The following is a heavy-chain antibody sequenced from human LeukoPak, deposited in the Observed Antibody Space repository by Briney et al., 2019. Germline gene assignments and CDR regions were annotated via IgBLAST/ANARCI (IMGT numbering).Heavy chain of an antibody. Sequence: SETLSLTCTVSGGSISSSSYYWGWIRQPPGKGLEWIGSIYYSGSTYYNPSLKSRVTISVDTSKNQFSLKLSSVTAADTAVYYCARVTSGYSYGHFDYWGQGTLVTVSS. CDR1: GGSISSSSYY. J-gene: IGHJ4*02. CDR3: ARVTSGYSYGHFDY. CDR2: IYYSGST. D-gene: IGHD5-18*01. V-gene: IGHV4-39*07.